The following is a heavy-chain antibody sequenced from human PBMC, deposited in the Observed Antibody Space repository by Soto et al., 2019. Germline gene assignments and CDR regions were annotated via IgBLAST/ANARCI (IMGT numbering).Heavy chain of an antibody. CDR1: GYSFTNND. Sequence: ASVKVSCKDSGYSFTNNDVSWVRQATGHGLEWMGWMTLGSGDTGYAQKFQGRVTMTRNTSLSTADMELSSLRSEGTAVYYCARGARVGVRLPPYQYYGTKVGGQGPPVNVCS. D-gene: IGHD2-2*01. CDR3: ARGARVGVRLPPYQYYGTKV. CDR2: MTLGSGDT. V-gene: IGHV1-8*01. J-gene: IGHJ6*02.